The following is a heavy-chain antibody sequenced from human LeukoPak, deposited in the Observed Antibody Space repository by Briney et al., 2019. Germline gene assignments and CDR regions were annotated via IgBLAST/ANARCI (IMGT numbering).Heavy chain of an antibody. J-gene: IGHJ4*02. V-gene: IGHV3-23*01. CDR3: VGGPGY. D-gene: IGHD3-10*01. CDR1: GFTFSSYA. Sequence: GGSLRLSCAASGFTFSSYAMSWVRQAPGKGLEWVSAISGSGGSTYYADSVKGRFTISRDNAKNSLYVQMNNLRAEDTAVYYCVGGPGYWGQGTLVTVSS. CDR2: ISGSGGST.